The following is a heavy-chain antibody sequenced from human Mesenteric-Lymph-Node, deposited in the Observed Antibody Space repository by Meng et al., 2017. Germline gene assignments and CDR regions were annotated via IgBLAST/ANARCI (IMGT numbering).Heavy chain of an antibody. CDR3: ARDPPAAYCGGDCYPNHFDY. CDR1: GFTFSSYS. J-gene: IGHJ4*02. D-gene: IGHD2-21*02. V-gene: IGHV3-21*01. CDR2: ISSSSSYI. Sequence: GESLKISCAASGFTFSSYSMNWVRQAPGKGLEWVSSISSSSSYIYYADSVKGRFTIPRDNAKNSLYLQMNSLRAEDTAVYYCARDPPAAYCGGDCYPNHFDYWGQGTLVTVSS.